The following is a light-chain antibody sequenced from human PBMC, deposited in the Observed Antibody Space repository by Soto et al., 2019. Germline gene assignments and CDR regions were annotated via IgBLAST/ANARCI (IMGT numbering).Light chain of an antibody. CDR2: TAS. CDR3: QKYNSAPSIT. J-gene: IGKJ5*01. V-gene: IGKV1-27*01. CDR1: QGISNY. Sequence: DVQMTQSPSSLSASVGDRVTITCRASQGISNYLAWYQHKPGKAPKLLIYTASTLQSGVPSRFSGSGSGTYFTLTISSLQPEDVATYYCQKYNSAPSITFGQGTRLEIK.